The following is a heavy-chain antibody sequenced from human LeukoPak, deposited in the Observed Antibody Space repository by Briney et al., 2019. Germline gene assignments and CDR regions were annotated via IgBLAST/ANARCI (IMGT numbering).Heavy chain of an antibody. D-gene: IGHD5-18*01. Sequence: GGSLRLSCAASGFTFDGYAMHWVRQPPGKGLEWVGFINNRASGGAIEYVASVKGRFIISRDDSKSIAYLQMNSLKTEDTAMYYCAHSFGFYWGQGTLVTVSS. J-gene: IGHJ4*02. CDR2: INNRASGGAI. V-gene: IGHV3-49*04. CDR1: GFTFDGYA. CDR3: AHSFGFY.